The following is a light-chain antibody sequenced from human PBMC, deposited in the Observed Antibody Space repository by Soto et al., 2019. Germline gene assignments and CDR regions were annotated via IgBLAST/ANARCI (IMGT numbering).Light chain of an antibody. V-gene: IGKV1-33*01. CDR3: QQYDNPPYT. CDR1: QDISNY. Sequence: DIQMTQSPSSLSASVGDRVTITCQASQDISNYLNWYQQKPGKAPKLLIYDASNLEAGVPSRFSGSGSGAYFTFTISSLQPEDIATFYCQQYDNPPYTFGQATKLEIK. CDR2: DAS. J-gene: IGKJ2*01.